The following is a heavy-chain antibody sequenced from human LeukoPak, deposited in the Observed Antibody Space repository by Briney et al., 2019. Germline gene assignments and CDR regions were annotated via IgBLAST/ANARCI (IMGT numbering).Heavy chain of an antibody. CDR3: TRHGYPSAYDY. V-gene: IGHV3-73*01. D-gene: IGHD1-1*01. CDR2: IRSKANSYAT. CDR1: GFTFSGSA. J-gene: IGHJ4*02. Sequence: GGSLRLSCAASGFTFSGSAMHWVRQASGKGLEWVRRIRSKANSYATAYAASVKGRFTISRDDSKNTAYLQMNSLKTEDTAVYYCTRHGYPSAYDYWGQGTLVTVSS.